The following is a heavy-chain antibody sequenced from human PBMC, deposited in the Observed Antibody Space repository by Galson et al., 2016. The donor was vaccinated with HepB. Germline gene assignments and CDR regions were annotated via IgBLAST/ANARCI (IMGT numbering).Heavy chain of an antibody. CDR1: GGSFSGDS. CDR3: SKEGAY. CDR2: IKHSGST. J-gene: IGHJ4*02. V-gene: IGHV4-34*01. Sequence: SETLSLTCAVFGGSFSGDSWSWIRQPPGKGLEWIGEIKHSGSTNYNPSLKSRVTISVDTSKNQFSLKVTSVTAADTAVYYCSKEGAYWGQGTLVTVSS.